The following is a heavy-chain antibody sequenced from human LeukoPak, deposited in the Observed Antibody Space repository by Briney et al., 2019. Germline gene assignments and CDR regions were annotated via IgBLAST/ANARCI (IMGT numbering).Heavy chain of an antibody. Sequence: SQTLSLTCTVSGGSISSGTYYWSWIRQHPGKGLEWIGYIYYSGSTYYNPSLKSRVIISVDTSKNQFPLKLSSVTAADTAVYYCARAFSGSAADVWGKGTTVTVSS. CDR3: ARAFSGSAADV. CDR1: GGSISSGTYY. D-gene: IGHD6-25*01. J-gene: IGHJ6*04. CDR2: IYYSGST. V-gene: IGHV4-31*03.